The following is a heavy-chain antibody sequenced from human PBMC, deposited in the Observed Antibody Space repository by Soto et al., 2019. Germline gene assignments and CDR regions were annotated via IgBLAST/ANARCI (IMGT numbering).Heavy chain of an antibody. D-gene: IGHD2-15*01. CDR2: VKSDGSSP. Sequence: EVQLVESGGGLVQPGGSLRLSCTASGFTFSSDWMHWVRQAPGKGLVWVSRVKSDGSSPSYAESVKGRFTISRDNAKGTLFLQMNSLRAEDTAVYYCAREMQQIGRGRGGFDHWGQGTLVTVSS. CDR3: AREMQQIGRGRGGFDH. V-gene: IGHV3-74*01. CDR1: GFTFSSDW. J-gene: IGHJ4*02.